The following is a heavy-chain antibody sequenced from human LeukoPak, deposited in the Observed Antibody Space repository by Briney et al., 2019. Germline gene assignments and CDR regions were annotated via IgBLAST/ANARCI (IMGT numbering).Heavy chain of an antibody. CDR2: IVFHGSNK. D-gene: IGHD3-10*01. Sequence: PGGSLRLSCAASGFTFRTYDMHWVRQAPGKGLEWVAFIVFHGSNKYYTDSVKGRFTISRDNSKNTLFLHMNSLRAEDTAVYSCAKGYYGSGSYGWFDYWGQGTLVTVSS. CDR1: GFTFRTYD. CDR3: AKGYYGSGSYGWFDY. V-gene: IGHV3-30*02. J-gene: IGHJ4*02.